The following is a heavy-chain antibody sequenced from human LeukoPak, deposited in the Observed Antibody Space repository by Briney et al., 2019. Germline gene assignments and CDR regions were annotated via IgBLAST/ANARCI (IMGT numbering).Heavy chain of an antibody. Sequence: PGGSLRLSCAASGFTFSSYGMQWVRQAPGKGLEWVAFISYDGTIKYYADSVKGRFTNSRDNSKNTLYLQMNSLTTEDTAVYYCARFDGGFDTWGQGTLVTVSS. J-gene: IGHJ5*02. D-gene: IGHD3-16*01. CDR3: ARFDGGFDT. CDR2: ISYDGTIK. V-gene: IGHV3-30*03. CDR1: GFTFSSYG.